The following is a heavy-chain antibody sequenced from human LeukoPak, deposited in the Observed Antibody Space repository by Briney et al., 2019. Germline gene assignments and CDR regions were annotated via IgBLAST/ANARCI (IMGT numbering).Heavy chain of an antibody. V-gene: IGHV3-48*04. CDR2: ISSTSSTI. CDR3: ARLYGDYFDY. CDR1: EFSSSSYS. Sequence: GGSLRLSCAASEFSSSSYSMNWVRQAPGKGMEWVSYISSTSSTIYYADSVKGRFTISRDNAKNSLYLQMNSLRAEDTAVYYCARLYGDYFDYWGQGTLVTVSS. D-gene: IGHD4-17*01. J-gene: IGHJ4*02.